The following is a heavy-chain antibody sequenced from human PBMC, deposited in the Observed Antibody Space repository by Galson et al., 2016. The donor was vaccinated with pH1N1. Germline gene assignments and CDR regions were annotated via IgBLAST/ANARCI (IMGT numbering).Heavy chain of an antibody. CDR2: INTNTGNT. Sequence: SVKVSCKASGYTFTSNAMNWVRQAPGQGPEWMGWINTNTGNTTYAQGFTGRFVFSLDTSVSMAYLQISSLKAEDTAVYYCARSYCSSTSCYGGSYYYYGMDVWGQGTTVTVSS. CDR3: ARSYCSSTSCYGGSYYYYGMDV. D-gene: IGHD2-2*01. V-gene: IGHV7-4-1*04. J-gene: IGHJ6*02. CDR1: GYTFTSNA.